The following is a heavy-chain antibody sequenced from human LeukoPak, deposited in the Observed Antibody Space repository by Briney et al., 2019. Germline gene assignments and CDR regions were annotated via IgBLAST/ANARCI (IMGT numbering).Heavy chain of an antibody. Sequence: SETLSLTCTVSGGSISSYYWSWIRQPAGKGLEWIGRIYTSGSTNYNPSLKSRVTMSVDTSKNQFSLKLSSVTAADTAVYYCARVTCITMVRGVIPYYYYGMDVWGQGTTVTVSS. J-gene: IGHJ6*02. V-gene: IGHV4-4*07. CDR1: GGSISSYY. D-gene: IGHD3-10*01. CDR3: ARVTCITMVRGVIPYYYYGMDV. CDR2: IYTSGST.